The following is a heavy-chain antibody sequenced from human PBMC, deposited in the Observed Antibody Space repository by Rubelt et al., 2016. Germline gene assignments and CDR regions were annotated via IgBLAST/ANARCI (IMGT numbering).Heavy chain of an antibody. D-gene: IGHD4-17*01. CDR2: ISGSGGST. Sequence: EVQLVESGGGLVQPGGSLKLSCAASGFTFSSYAMSWVRQAPGKGLEWVSVISGSGGSTYYADSVTGRFTISRDNSKNTLYLEMNSLRAEDTAVYSCAKGVTDRATVTTPLGYWGQGTLVTVSS. CDR1: GFTFSSYA. J-gene: IGHJ4*02. V-gene: IGHV3-23*04. CDR3: AKGVTDRATVTTPLGY.